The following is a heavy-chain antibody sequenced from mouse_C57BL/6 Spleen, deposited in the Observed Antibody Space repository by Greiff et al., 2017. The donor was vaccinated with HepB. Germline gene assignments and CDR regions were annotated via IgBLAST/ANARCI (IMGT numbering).Heavy chain of an antibody. CDR1: GFTFTDYY. Sequence: DVMLVESGGGLVQPGGSLSLSCAASGFTFTDYYMSWVRQPPGKALEWLGFIRKKANGYTTEYSASVKGRFTISRDNSQSILYLQMNALRAEDSATYYCARYRGLRRDFDYWGQGTTLTVSS. J-gene: IGHJ2*01. D-gene: IGHD2-4*01. V-gene: IGHV7-3*01. CDR3: ARYRGLRRDFDY. CDR2: IRKKANGYTT.